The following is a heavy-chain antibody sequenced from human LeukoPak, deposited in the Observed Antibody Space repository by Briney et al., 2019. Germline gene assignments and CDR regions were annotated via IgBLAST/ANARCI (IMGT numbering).Heavy chain of an antibody. CDR1: GYTFTGYY. CDR2: INPNSGDT. V-gene: IGHV1-2*02. D-gene: IGHD1-20*01. CDR3: ARDLYNWNMDV. Sequence: ASAKVSCKASGYTFTGYYMHWVRQAPGQGLEWMGWINPNSGDTNYAQKFHGRVTMTRDTSINTAYMELSRLRSDDTAVYYCARDLYNWNMDVWGKGTTVTVSS. J-gene: IGHJ6*03.